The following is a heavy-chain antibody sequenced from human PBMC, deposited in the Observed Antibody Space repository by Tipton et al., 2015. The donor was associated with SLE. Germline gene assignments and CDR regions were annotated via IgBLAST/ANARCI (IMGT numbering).Heavy chain of an antibody. CDR2: IYSGAGRT. CDR1: GFTFSAYA. CDR3: AKSWSPALIGGPPFDY. V-gene: IGHV3-23*03. J-gene: IGHJ4*02. D-gene: IGHD2-15*01. Sequence: SLRLSCAASGFTFSAYAMSWVRQAPGKGLEWVSEIYSGAGRTKYADSVEGRLTISRDKSKNTVYLQMNSLRAEDTAVYYCAKSWSPALIGGPPFDYWGQGTLVTVSS.